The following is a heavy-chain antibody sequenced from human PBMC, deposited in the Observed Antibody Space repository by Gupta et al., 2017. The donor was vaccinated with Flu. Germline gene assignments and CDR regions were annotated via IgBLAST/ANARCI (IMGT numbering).Heavy chain of an antibody. CDR3: AKDGPWTASCPYYCYYMDV. Sequence: GTCLRLSCAASGFSFSSHGMHWVRQAPRKGLEWVADIASDGSHKDYADSVRGRFTISRDNSKNTLSLEMDSLGVEDTAVYYCAKDGPWTASCPYYCYYMDVWGKGTTVTVSS. D-gene: IGHD2-2*01. J-gene: IGHJ6*03. CDR2: IASDGSHK. CDR1: GFSFSSHG. V-gene: IGHV3-30*18.